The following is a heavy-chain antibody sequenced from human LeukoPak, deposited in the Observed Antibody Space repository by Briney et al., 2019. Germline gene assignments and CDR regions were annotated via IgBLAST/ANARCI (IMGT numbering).Heavy chain of an antibody. D-gene: IGHD4-17*01. Sequence: ASVKVSCKASGYTFTSYDINWVRHATGQGLEWMGWMNPNSGNTGYAQKFQGRVTITRNTSISTAYMELSSLRSEDTAVYYCARAAYGDYSFDYWSQGTLVTVSS. CDR1: GYTFTSYD. V-gene: IGHV1-8*03. CDR2: MNPNSGNT. J-gene: IGHJ4*02. CDR3: ARAAYGDYSFDY.